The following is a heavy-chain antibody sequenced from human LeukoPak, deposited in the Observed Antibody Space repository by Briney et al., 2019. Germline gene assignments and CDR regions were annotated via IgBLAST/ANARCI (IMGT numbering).Heavy chain of an antibody. V-gene: IGHV3-23*01. D-gene: IGHD6-13*01. Sequence: PGESLRLSCVASGFTFITYVMSWVRQAPGKGLEWVSSISGSGSSTYYADSVKGRFTISRDNSKNTLYLQMNSLRAEDMAVYYCAKGSSSSWYAFDYWGQGTLVTVSS. CDR1: GFTFITYV. CDR3: AKGSSSSWYAFDY. J-gene: IGHJ4*02. CDR2: ISGSGSST.